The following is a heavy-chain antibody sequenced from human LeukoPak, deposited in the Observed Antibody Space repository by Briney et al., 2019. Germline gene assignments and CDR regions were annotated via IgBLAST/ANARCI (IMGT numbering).Heavy chain of an antibody. Sequence: ASVKVSCKASGYTFTGYYMHWVRQAPGQGLEWMGWINPNSGGTNYAQKFQGRVTMTRDTSISTAYMELSRLRSDDTAVYYCARDGGSTHDSSGYFEVLAFDIWGQGTMVTVSS. D-gene: IGHD3-22*01. CDR1: GYTFTGYY. V-gene: IGHV1-2*02. J-gene: IGHJ3*02. CDR2: INPNSGGT. CDR3: ARDGGSTHDSSGYFEVLAFDI.